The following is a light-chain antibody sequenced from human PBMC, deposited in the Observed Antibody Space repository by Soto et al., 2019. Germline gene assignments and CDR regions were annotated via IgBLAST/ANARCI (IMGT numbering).Light chain of an antibody. CDR3: QQSNSYSGT. CDR2: DAS. CDR1: QSISSW. J-gene: IGKJ1*01. Sequence: ELTMSPSTLSASLGVIVTITRRASQSISSWFAWYQQKPGKAPKLLLYDASSLESGVPSRFSGSGSGTEVTITISSLENDDGAAYYCQQSNSYSGTFGQGTKVDIK. V-gene: IGKV1-5*01.